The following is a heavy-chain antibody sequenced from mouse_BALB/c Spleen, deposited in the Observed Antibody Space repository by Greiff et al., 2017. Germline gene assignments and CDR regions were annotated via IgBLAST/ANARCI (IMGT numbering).Heavy chain of an antibody. D-gene: IGHD1-1*01. J-gene: IGHJ4*01. CDR1: GFTFSSYG. CDR3: ARHNYYGSSYDAMDY. V-gene: IGHV5-6*01. CDR2: ISSGGSYT. Sequence: EVHLVESGGDLVKPGGSLKLSCAASGFTFSSYGMSWVRQTPDKRLEWVATISSGGSYTYYPDSVKGRFTISRDNAKKTLYLQMSSLKSEDTAMYYCARHNYYGSSYDAMDYWGQGTSVTVSS.